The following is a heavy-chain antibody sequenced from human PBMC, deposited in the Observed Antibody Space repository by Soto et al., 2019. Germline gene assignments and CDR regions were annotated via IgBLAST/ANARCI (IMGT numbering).Heavy chain of an antibody. CDR2: ISSSSFSI. V-gene: IGHV3-21*02. J-gene: IGHJ6*02. Sequence: EVQLVESGGGLVKPGGSLRLSCAASGFTFSSYSMNWVRQAPGKGLEWVSSISSSSFSINYADSVKGRFSISRDNAQNSLHLQMNNLRAEDTAVYYCARNESSTSYGMDVWGQGTTVTVSS. CDR3: ARNESSTSYGMDV. CDR1: GFTFSSYS. D-gene: IGHD6-6*01.